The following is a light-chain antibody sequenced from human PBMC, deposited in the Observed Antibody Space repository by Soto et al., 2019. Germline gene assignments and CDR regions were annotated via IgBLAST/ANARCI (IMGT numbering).Light chain of an antibody. J-gene: IGLJ1*01. CDR1: SSDVGGYNY. CDR2: AVS. CDR3: SSYTTSSTLLDV. Sequence: QSALTQPASVSGSPGQSITISCTGTSSDVGGYNYVSWYQQHPGKAPKLMIYAVSNRPSGVSTRFSGSKSGNTASLTISGRQAEDEADYHCSSYTTSSTLLDVFGTGTKLTVL. V-gene: IGLV2-14*01.